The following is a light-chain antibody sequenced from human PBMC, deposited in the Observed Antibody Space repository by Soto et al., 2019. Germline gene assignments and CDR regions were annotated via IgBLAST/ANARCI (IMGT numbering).Light chain of an antibody. Sequence: QSALTQPASVSGSPGQSITISCTGTSSDVGGYNYVSWYQQHPGKAPKLMIYDVSNRPSGVANRFSGSKSGNTASLTISGLQAEDAADYYCSSYTSSRGVFGTGTKLTVL. V-gene: IGLV2-14*01. CDR3: SSYTSSRGV. CDR2: DVS. J-gene: IGLJ1*01. CDR1: SSDVGGYNY.